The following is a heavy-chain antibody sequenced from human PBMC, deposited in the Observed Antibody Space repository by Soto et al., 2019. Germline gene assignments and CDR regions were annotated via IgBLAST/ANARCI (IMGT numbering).Heavy chain of an antibody. D-gene: IGHD6-6*01. CDR2: SYDTESA. CDR1: GESISSGGYY. Sequence: QVQLQESGPGLVKPSQTLSLTCNVSGESISSGGYYWSWIRHHPGKGLEWIGYSYDTESAYYNPSLKSRVTISMDTSKNQFAMRLSSVTAADTAVYYCARASSRSSAADYWGQGILGTVSS. J-gene: IGHJ4*02. V-gene: IGHV4-31*03. CDR3: ARASSRSSAADY.